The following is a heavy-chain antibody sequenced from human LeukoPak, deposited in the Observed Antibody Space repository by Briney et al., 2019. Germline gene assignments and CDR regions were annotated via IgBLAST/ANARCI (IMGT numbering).Heavy chain of an antibody. Sequence: GGSLRLSCAASGFTFSSYAMSWVRQAPGKWLEWVSGIIDSGDITYYANSVKGRFTISRDNSKNTLYLQMNSLRAEDTAVYYCAKLGGQEVYNYYVGVWGKGTTVAVSS. J-gene: IGHJ6*03. V-gene: IGHV3-23*01. CDR1: GFTFSSYA. CDR3: AKLGGQEVYNYYVGV. D-gene: IGHD3-16*01. CDR2: IIDSGDIT.